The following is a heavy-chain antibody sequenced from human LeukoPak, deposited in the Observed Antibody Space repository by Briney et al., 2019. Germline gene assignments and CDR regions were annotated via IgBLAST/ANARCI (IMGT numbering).Heavy chain of an antibody. Sequence: PSETLSLTCTVSGGSISSSSYYWGWIRQPPGKGLEWIGSIYYSGSTYYNPSLKSRVTISVDTSKNQFSLKLSSVTAADTAVYYCALSGYYSVNWGQGTLVTVSS. D-gene: IGHD3-3*01. V-gene: IGHV4-39*01. CDR2: IYYSGST. J-gene: IGHJ4*02. CDR3: ALSGYYSVN. CDR1: GGSISSSSYY.